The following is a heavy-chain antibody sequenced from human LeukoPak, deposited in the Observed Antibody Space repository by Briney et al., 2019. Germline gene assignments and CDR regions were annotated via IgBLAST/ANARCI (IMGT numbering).Heavy chain of an antibody. V-gene: IGHV4-39*01. J-gene: IGHJ5*02. CDR2: IYYSGST. CDR1: GGSISSSSYY. CDR3: ARRLAAYCGGDCYYFRGFDP. Sequence: PSETLSLTCTVSGGSISSSSYYWGWIRQPPGKGLEWIGSIYYSGSTYYNPSLKSRVTISVDTSKNQFSLKLSSVTAADTAVYYCARRLAAYCGGDCYYFRGFDPWGQGTLVTVSS. D-gene: IGHD2-21*02.